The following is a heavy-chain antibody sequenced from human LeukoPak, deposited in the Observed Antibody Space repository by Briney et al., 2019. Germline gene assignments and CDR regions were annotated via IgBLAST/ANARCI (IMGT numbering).Heavy chain of an antibody. J-gene: IGHJ4*02. CDR2: INHNSGGT. V-gene: IGHV1-2*02. CDR3: ALSTTGSEGFDY. Sequence: ASVKVSCKASGYTFTGYYMHWVRQAPRQGLEWMGWINHNSGGTNYARKFQGRVTMTRDTSISTAYMELSRLRSDDTAVYYCALSTTGSEGFDYWGQGTLVTVSS. CDR1: GYTFTGYY. D-gene: IGHD4-17*01.